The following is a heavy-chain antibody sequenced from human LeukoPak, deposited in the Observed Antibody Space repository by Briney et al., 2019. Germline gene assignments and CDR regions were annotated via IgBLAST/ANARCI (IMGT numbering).Heavy chain of an antibody. CDR1: GFTFDDYA. Sequence: GGSLRLSCAASGFTFDDYAMHWVRQAPGKGLEWVSLISWDGGSTYYADSVKGRFTISRDNSKNTLYLQMNSLTAEDTAVYYCARRWYFDLWGRGTLVTVSS. CDR3: ARRWYFDL. J-gene: IGHJ2*01. V-gene: IGHV3-43D*03. CDR2: ISWDGGST.